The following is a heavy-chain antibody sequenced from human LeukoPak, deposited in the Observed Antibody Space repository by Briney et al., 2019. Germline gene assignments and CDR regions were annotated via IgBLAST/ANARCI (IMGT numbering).Heavy chain of an antibody. CDR3: ARAEGMYYGSGSYYIDF. CDR2: IYTSGST. V-gene: IGHV4-4*07. CDR1: GGSINSYY. D-gene: IGHD3-10*01. J-gene: IGHJ4*02. Sequence: SETLSLTCTVSGGSINSYYWSWIRQPAGKGLEWIGRIYTSGSTNYNPSLKSRVTMSVDTSKNQFSPKLSSETSADTAVYYCARAEGMYYGSGSYYIDFWGQGTLVTVSS.